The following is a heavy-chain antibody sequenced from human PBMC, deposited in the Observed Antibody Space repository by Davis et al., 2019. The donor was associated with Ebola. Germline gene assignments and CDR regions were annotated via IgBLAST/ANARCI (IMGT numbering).Heavy chain of an antibody. CDR1: GGSISSYY. J-gene: IGHJ4*02. CDR3: ARSDDFWSGYENYYFDY. D-gene: IGHD3-3*01. Sequence: LSCTVSGGSISSYYWSWIRQPAGKGLEWIGRIYTSGSTNYNPSLKSRVTMSVDTSKNQFSLKLSSVTAADTAVYYCARSDDFWSGYENYYFDYWGQGTLVTVSS. V-gene: IGHV4-4*07. CDR2: IYTSGST.